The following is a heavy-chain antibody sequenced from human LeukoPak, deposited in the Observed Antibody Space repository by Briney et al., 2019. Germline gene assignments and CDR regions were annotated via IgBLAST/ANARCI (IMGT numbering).Heavy chain of an antibody. CDR1: GGSISSGGYS. Sequence: SETPSLTCAVSGGSISSGGYSWSWIRQPPGKGLEWIGYIYHSGSTYYNPSLKSRVTISVDRSKNQFSLKLSSVTAADTAVYYCARGGYLRIFDYWGQGTLVTVSS. V-gene: IGHV4-30-2*01. CDR3: ARGGYLRIFDY. J-gene: IGHJ4*02. D-gene: IGHD5-12*01. CDR2: IYHSGST.